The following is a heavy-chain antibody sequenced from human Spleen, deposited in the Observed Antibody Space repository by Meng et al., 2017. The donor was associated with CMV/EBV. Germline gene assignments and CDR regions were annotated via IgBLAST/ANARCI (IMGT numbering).Heavy chain of an antibody. J-gene: IGHJ4*02. V-gene: IGHV3-11*01. Sequence: GGSLRLSCTASGFTFSDYYMTWIRQAPGKGLEFVSYISSSGRAIYYPDSVKGRFSVSRDNAKKSLYLQMDSLGAEDTAVYYCARGSTPMATADYWGQGTLVTVSS. D-gene: IGHD5-18*01. CDR1: GFTFSDYY. CDR3: ARGSTPMATADY. CDR2: ISSSGRAI.